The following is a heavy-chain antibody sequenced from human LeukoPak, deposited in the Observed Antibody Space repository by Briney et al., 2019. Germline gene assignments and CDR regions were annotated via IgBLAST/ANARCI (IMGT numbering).Heavy chain of an antibody. V-gene: IGHV4-39*01. D-gene: IGHD3-10*01. CDR3: ARHRGHYGSGSKVDY. CDR2: IYYSGST. J-gene: IGHJ4*02. Sequence: SETLPLTCTVSGGSISSSNHYWGWIRQPPGKGLEWMGSIYYSGSTYYNPSLKSRVTISVDTSKNQFSLKLSSVTAADTAVYYCARHRGHYGSGSKVDYWGQGTLVTVSS. CDR1: GGSISSSNHY.